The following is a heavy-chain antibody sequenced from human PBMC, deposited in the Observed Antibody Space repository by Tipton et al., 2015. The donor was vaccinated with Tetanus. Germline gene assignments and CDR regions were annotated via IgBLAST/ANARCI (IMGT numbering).Heavy chain of an antibody. J-gene: IGHJ4*02. CDR2: IYYSGST. Sequence: GLVKPSQTLSLTCTASGGSISSGGYYWSWIRQHPGKGLEWIGDIYYSGSTYYNPSLKSRATLSVDPSKNQFSLKLNSMTAADTAVYYCARDQARGARGWNYFDYWGQGTLVTVSS. D-gene: IGHD1-26*01. V-gene: IGHV4-31*03. CDR3: ARDQARGARGWNYFDY. CDR1: GGSISSGGYY.